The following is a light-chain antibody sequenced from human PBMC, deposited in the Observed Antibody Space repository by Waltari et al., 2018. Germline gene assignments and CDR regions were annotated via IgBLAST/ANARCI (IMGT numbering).Light chain of an antibody. Sequence: SYVLTQPPSVSVAPGETARITCGGNNIGSKRANWSQQRPGQAPVLVIHDDTDRPSGIPERFAASNSGHTATLTISRVEVADEADYYCQVWDSSSDHYVFGKGTKVSVL. CDR3: QVWDSSSDHYV. J-gene: IGLJ1*01. V-gene: IGLV3-21*01. CDR2: DDT. CDR1: NIGSKR.